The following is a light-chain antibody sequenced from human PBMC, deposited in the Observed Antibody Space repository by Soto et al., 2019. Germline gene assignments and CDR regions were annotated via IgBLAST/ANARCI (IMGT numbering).Light chain of an antibody. CDR2: KAA. J-gene: IGKJ1*01. Sequence: DIQMTQSPSTLSASVGDRVTITCRASQSVDTCLAWYQQKPGKAPHLLIYKAASVATGVPSRFSGSGSVTELNITISSLKTDDFATYYCQQFYRYPWTFGQGTKVEIK. CDR3: QQFYRYPWT. CDR1: QSVDTC. V-gene: IGKV1-5*03.